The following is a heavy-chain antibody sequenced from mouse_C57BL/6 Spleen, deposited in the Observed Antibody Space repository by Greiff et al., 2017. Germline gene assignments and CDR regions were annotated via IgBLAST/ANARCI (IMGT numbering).Heavy chain of an antibody. CDR2: INPNNGGT. CDR3: ARPQFYGSSYGYFDV. D-gene: IGHD1-1*01. CDR1: GYTFTDYN. Sequence: EVKLQQSGPELVKPGASVKIPCKASGYTFTDYNMDWVKQSHGKSLEWIGDINPNNGGTIYNQKFKGKATLTVDKSSSTAYMELRSLTSEDTAVYYCARPQFYGSSYGYFDVWGTGTTVTVSS. V-gene: IGHV1-18*01. J-gene: IGHJ1*03.